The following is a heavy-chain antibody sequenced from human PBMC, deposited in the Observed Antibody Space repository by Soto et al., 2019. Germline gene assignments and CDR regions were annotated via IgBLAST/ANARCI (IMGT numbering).Heavy chain of an antibody. CDR1: GGSISSYY. CDR3: ARGSSNDRSFGLDY. J-gene: IGHJ4*02. V-gene: IGHV4-59*01. CDR2: IYSSGYT. D-gene: IGHD3-22*01. Sequence: PSETLSLTCTVSGGSISSYYWNWIRQPPGKGLEWIGYIYSSGYTNYNPSLKTRVTMSVDTSKNQFSLKLSSASAADTAVYYCARGSSNDRSFGLDYWGQGTQVTVSS.